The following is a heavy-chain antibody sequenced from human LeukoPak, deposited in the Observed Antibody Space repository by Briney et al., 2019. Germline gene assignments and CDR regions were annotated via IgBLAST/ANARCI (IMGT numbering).Heavy chain of an antibody. CDR2: IYYSGST. D-gene: IGHD3-22*01. J-gene: IGHJ4*02. CDR1: GASISSYY. V-gene: IGHV4-59*01. Sequence: PSETLSLTCTVSGASISSYYWSWIRHPPGKGLEWLGYIYYSGSTNDNPSHKSRVTISVDTSKNQFSLKLSSVTAADTAVYYCARGYYYDSSGYYPLIFPYFDYWGQGTLVTVSS. CDR3: ARGYYYDSSGYYPLIFPYFDY.